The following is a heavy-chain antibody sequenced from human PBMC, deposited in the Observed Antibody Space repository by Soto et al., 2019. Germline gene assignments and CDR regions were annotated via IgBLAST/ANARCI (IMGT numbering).Heavy chain of an antibody. CDR1: GGSISRGGYS. D-gene: IGHD5-12*01. CDR3: AAGGGLPRYY. Sequence: QLQLQESGSGLVKPSQTLSLTCAVSGGSISRGGYSWSWIRQPPVKGLEWIGYIYPSGSTYYNPSLKSRVTISVDRSKNQFSLKLSSVTAADTAVYYCAAGGGLPRYYWGQGTLVTVSS. V-gene: IGHV4-30-2*01. J-gene: IGHJ4*02. CDR2: IYPSGST.